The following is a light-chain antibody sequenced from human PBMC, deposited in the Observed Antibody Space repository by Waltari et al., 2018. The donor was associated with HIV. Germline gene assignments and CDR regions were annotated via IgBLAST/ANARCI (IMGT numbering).Light chain of an antibody. Sequence: EIVMTQSPATLSVSPGERATLSCRASQSVSSNLAWYQQKPGQAPRLLIYGASTRATGIPDFTLTISSLQSEDFAVYYCQQYNNWPPITFGQGTRLEIK. CDR1: QSVSSN. CDR3: QQYNNWPPIT. CDR2: GAS. V-gene: IGKV3-15*01. J-gene: IGKJ5*01.